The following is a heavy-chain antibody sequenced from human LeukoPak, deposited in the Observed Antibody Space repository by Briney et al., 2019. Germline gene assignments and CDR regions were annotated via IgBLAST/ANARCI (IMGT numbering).Heavy chain of an antibody. V-gene: IGHV3-66*01. Sequence: PGGSLRLSCTASGLTVSNSYMTWVRQAPGKGLEWVSLIYSAGNTYYADSVKGRFTISRDNSRNTLYLQMNSLRAEDTAVNYCARAILRAHDYWGQGTPVTVSS. CDR3: ARAILRAHDY. CDR1: GLTVSNSY. CDR2: IYSAGNT. J-gene: IGHJ4*02. D-gene: IGHD3-16*01.